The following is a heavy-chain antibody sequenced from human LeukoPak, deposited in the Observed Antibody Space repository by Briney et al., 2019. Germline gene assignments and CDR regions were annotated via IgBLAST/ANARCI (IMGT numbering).Heavy chain of an antibody. J-gene: IGHJ6*03. CDR1: GFTFSSYG. V-gene: IGHV3-30*02. CDR3: AKLMTTVTTYYMDV. D-gene: IGHD4-11*01. CDR2: IRYDGSNE. Sequence: GGSLRLSCAASGFTFSSYGMHWVRQAPGKGLEWVSFIRYDGSNEYYADSVRGRFTISRDNSKNTLYLQMNSLRAEDTAVYYCAKLMTTVTTYYMDVWGKGTTVTVSS.